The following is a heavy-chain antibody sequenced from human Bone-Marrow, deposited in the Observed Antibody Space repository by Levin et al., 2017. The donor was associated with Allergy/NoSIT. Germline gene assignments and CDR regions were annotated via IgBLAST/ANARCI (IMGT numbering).Heavy chain of an antibody. J-gene: IGHJ3*02. D-gene: IGHD2-2*01. CDR1: GYTFTGYY. Sequence: GGSLRLSCKASGYTFTGYYMHWVRQAPGQGLEWMGRINPNSGGTNYAQKFQGRVTMTRDTSISTAYMELSRLRSDDTAVYYCARQVEWVCSSTSCYRAFDIWGQGTMVTVSS. CDR2: INPNSGGT. V-gene: IGHV1-2*06. CDR3: ARQVEWVCSSTSCYRAFDI.